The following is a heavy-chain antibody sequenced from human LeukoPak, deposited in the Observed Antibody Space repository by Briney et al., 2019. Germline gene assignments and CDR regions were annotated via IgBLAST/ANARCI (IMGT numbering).Heavy chain of an antibody. CDR2: ISGSGGST. CDR3: ANPDSSGYYYNY. V-gene: IGHV3-23*01. D-gene: IGHD3-22*01. Sequence: GSLRLSCAASGFTFSSYAMSWVRQAPGKGLEWVSAISGSGGSTYYADSVKGRFTISRDNSKNTLYLQTNSLRAEDTAVYYCANPDSSGYYYNYWGQGTLVTVSS. J-gene: IGHJ4*02. CDR1: GFTFSSYA.